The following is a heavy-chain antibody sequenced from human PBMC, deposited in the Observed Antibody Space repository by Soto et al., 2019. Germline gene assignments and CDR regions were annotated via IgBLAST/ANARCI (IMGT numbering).Heavy chain of an antibody. CDR2: IRGSGGGA. J-gene: IGHJ3*01. CDR1: RFTFSKYT. D-gene: IGHD4-17*01. CDR3: TKDPNGDYIGAFDF. Sequence: EVQELESGGGLVQPGGSLRVSCAASRFTFSKYTMTWVRQAPGKGLEWVSTIRGSGGGAYYADSVKGRFTISRDNAKNTLYLQMNSLRVEDKALYYCTKDPNGDYIGAFDFWGQGIMVTVSS. V-gene: IGHV3-23*01.